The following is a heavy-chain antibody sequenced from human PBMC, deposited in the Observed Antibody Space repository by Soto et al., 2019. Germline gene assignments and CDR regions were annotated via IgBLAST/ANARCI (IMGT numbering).Heavy chain of an antibody. CDR3: ARGPYGSGIRSPYYNYYMDV. CDR2: IAHSGST. Sequence: QVQLQQWGAGLLKPSETLSLTCALSGGSFSGYYWSWIRQPPGKGLEWIGEIAHSGSTNYNPSFKSRVNISLDTSKAQFSLKLSAVTAADTAVYYCARGPYGSGIRSPYYNYYMDVWGKGTTVTVSS. D-gene: IGHD3-10*01. J-gene: IGHJ6*03. CDR1: GGSFSGYY. V-gene: IGHV4-34*01.